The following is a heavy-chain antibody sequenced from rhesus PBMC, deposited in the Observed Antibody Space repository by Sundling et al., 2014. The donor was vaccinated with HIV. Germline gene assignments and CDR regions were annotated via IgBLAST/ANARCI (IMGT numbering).Heavy chain of an antibody. V-gene: IGHV4-73*01. Sequence: QVQLQQWGEGLVKPSETLSLTCAVYGGSISDYSYWSWIRQPPGRGLEWIGRISGTVANTAYNPSLKRRVTISTDTSKNQFSLKLTSVTAADTAVYYCGKYNVWTGYCVDYWGRGVLVTVST. J-gene: IGHJ4*01. CDR1: GGSISDYSY. CDR3: GKYNVWTGYCVDY. D-gene: IGHD3-3*01. CDR2: ISGTVANT.